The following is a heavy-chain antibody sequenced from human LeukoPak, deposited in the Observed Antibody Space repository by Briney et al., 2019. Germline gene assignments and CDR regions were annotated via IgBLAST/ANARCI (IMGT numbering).Heavy chain of an antibody. CDR1: GGSISSSSYY. CDR3: AREALGYFGGPFDY. CDR2: IYYSGST. Sequence: SETLSLTCTVSGGSISSSSYYWGWIRQPPGKGLEWIGSIYYSGSTYYNPSLKSRVTISVDTSKNQFSLKLSSVTAADTAVYYCAREALGYFGGPFDYWGQGTLVTVSS. J-gene: IGHJ4*02. V-gene: IGHV4-39*02. D-gene: IGHD3-3*01.